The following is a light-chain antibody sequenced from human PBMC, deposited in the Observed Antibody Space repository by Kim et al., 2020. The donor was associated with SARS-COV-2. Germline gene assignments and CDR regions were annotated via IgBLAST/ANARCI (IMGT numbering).Light chain of an antibody. J-gene: IGLJ3*02. CDR1: SSDVGGYNY. V-gene: IGLV2-8*01. CDR3: SSYAGSNNWV. CDR2: EVS. Sequence: QSALTQPPSASGSPGQSVTISCTGTSSDVGGYNYVSWYQHHPGKAPTLMIYEVSKRPSGISDRFSGSKSGNTASLTVSGLQADDEADYYCSSYAGSNNWVFGGGTQLTVL.